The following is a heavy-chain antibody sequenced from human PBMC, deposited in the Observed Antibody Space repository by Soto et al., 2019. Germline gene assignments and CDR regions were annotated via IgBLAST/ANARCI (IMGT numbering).Heavy chain of an antibody. CDR2: ISSSSSYI. CDR1: GFTFSSYS. CDR3: ARGGSHTYGMDV. D-gene: IGHD1-26*01. Sequence: EVQLVESGGGLVKPGGSLRLSCAASGFTFSSYSMNWVRQAPGKGLEWVSSISSSSSYIYYADSVKGRFTISRDNAKNSLYLQMNSLRAEDTAAYYCARGGSHTYGMDVWGQGTTVTVSS. J-gene: IGHJ6*02. V-gene: IGHV3-21*01.